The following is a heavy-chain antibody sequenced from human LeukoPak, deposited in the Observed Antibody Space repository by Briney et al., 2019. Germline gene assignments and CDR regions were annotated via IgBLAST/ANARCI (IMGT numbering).Heavy chain of an antibody. J-gene: IGHJ6*03. V-gene: IGHV3-23*01. D-gene: IGHD2-2*01. CDR2: ISGSGGST. Sequence: GGSLRLSCAASGFTFSSYGMSWVRQAPGKGLEWVSAISGSGGSTYYADSVKGRFTISRDNSKNTLYLQMNSLRAEDTAVYYCAKAYRSSTSCPMDVWGKGTTVTISS. CDR3: AKAYRSSTSCPMDV. CDR1: GFTFSSYG.